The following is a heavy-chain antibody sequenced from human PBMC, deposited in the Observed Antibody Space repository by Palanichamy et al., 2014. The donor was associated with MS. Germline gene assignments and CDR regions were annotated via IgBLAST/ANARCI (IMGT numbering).Heavy chain of an antibody. CDR1: GYTFTSYA. D-gene: IGHD1-7*01. CDR2: INAGNGNT. V-gene: IGHV1-3*01. J-gene: IGHJ4*02. CDR3: ARRIAGTTHPFDY. Sequence: QVQLVQSGAEVKKPGASVKVSCKASGYTFTSYAMHWVRQAPGQRLEWMGWINAGNGNTKYSQKFQGRVTITRDTSASTAYMELSSLRSEDTAVYYCARRIAGTTHPFDYWGQGTLVTVSS.